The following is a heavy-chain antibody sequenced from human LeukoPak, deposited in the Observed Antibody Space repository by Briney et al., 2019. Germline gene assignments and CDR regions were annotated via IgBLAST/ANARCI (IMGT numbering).Heavy chain of an antibody. J-gene: IGHJ3*02. CDR2: IYSGGST. Sequence: GESLKISCAASGFTVSSNYMSWVRQAPGKGLEWVSVIYSGGSTYYADSVKGRFTISRHNSKNTLYLQMNSLRAEDTAVYYCARSLGAVHGAFDIWGQGTMVTVSS. D-gene: IGHD6-25*01. CDR1: GFTVSSNY. CDR3: ARSLGAVHGAFDI. V-gene: IGHV3-53*04.